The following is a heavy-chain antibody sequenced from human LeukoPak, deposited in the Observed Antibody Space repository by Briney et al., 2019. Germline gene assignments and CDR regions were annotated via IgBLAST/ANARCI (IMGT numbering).Heavy chain of an antibody. CDR2: LRPDGSDK. CDR3: ARDAYDDASES. Sequence: GSLRLSCAASGFTFSGYWMTWVRQAPGKGLEWVANLRPDGSDKYYADSVEGRFTISRDNAKNSLYLQMNGLRADDTAIYYCARDAYDDASESWGQGTLVTVSS. V-gene: IGHV3-7*01. D-gene: IGHD3-3*01. J-gene: IGHJ5*02. CDR1: GFTFSGYW.